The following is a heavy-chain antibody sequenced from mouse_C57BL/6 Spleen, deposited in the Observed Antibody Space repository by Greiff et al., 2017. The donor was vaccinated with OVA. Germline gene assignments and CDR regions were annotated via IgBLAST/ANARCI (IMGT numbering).Heavy chain of an antibody. D-gene: IGHD2-4*01. CDR3: ARDYDNDAMDY. Sequence: QVQLQQPGAELVKPGASVKLSCKASGYTFTSYWMHWVKQRPGQGLEWIGMIHPNSGSTNYNEKFKSKATLTVDKSSSTAYMQLSSLTYEDSAVYYCARDYDNDAMDYWGQGTTVTVSS. J-gene: IGHJ4*01. CDR2: IHPNSGST. CDR1: GYTFTSYW. V-gene: IGHV1-64*01.